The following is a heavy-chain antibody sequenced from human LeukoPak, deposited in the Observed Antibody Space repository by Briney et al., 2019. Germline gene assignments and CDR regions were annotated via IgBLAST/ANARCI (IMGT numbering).Heavy chain of an antibody. V-gene: IGHV3-30*02. CDR1: GFTFSSYG. CDR3: TSGPPVSFDY. J-gene: IGHJ4*02. CDR2: IRYDGSTK. D-gene: IGHD4-17*01. Sequence: GGPLRLSCAASGFTFSSYGMHWVRQAPGKGLEWVAFIRYDGSTKYYADSVKGRFTISRDNSKNTLYLEMNSLRAEDTAMYYCTSGPPVSFDYWGQGTLVTISS.